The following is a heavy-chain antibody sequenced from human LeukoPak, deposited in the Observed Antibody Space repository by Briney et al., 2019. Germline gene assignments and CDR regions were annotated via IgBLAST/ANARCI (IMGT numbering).Heavy chain of an antibody. CDR1: GYTFTGYY. Sequence: ASVKVSCKASGYTFTGYYMHWVRQAPGQGLEWMGWINPPSGGTNYAQKFQGRVTMTRDTSISTAYMELSSLTSDDTAVYFCVRAGGTAHFDYWGQGTLVTVSS. CDR2: INPPSGGT. J-gene: IGHJ4*02. CDR3: VRAGGTAHFDY. D-gene: IGHD1-26*01. V-gene: IGHV1-2*02.